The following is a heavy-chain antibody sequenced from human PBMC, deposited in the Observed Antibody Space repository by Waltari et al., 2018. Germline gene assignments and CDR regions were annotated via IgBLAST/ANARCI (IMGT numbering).Heavy chain of an antibody. V-gene: IGHV1-2*06. CDR2: INPNSGGT. CDR1: GYTFTGYY. J-gene: IGHJ4*02. Sequence: QVQLVQSGAEVKKPGASVKVSCKASGYTFTGYYMHWVRQAPGQGLEWMGRINPNSGGTNYAQKFQGRVTMTRDTSISTAYMQLSRLRSDDTAVYYWARSAGLLRLPGDYFDYWGQGTLVTVSS. D-gene: IGHD3-22*01. CDR3: ARSAGLLRLPGDYFDY.